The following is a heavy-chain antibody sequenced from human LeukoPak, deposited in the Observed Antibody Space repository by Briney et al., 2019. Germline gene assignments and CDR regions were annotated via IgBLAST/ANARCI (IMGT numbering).Heavy chain of an antibody. CDR3: ARGRGGDYPYYYYGMDV. CDR2: INHSGST. J-gene: IGHJ6*02. V-gene: IGHV4-34*01. CDR1: GGSFSGYY. Sequence: SETLSLTCAVYGGSFSGYYWSWIRQPPGKGLEWIGEINHSGSTNYNPSLESRVTISVDTSKNQFSLKLSSVTAADAAVYYCARGRGGDYPYYYYGMDVWGQGTTVTVSS. D-gene: IGHD4-17*01.